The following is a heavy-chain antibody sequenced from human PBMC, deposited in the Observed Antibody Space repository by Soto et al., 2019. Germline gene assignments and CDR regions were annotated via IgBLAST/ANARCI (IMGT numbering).Heavy chain of an antibody. V-gene: IGHV1-69*01. CDR2: IIPISETT. CDR1: GGTFSSYA. D-gene: IGHD2-2*01. J-gene: IGHJ6*04. CDR3: ARSQGSSTSLEIYYYYYYGMDV. Sequence: QVQLVQSGAEVKKPGSSVKVSCKASGGTFSSYAISWVRQAPGHGLEWMGGIIPISETTNYAQKFQGRVTITADESKSTAYMELSSLRSEDTAVYYCARSQGSSTSLEIYYYYYYGMDVWGKGTTVTVSS.